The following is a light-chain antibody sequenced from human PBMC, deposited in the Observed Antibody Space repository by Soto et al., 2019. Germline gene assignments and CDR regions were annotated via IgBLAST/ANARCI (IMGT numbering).Light chain of an antibody. J-gene: IGKJ1*01. CDR1: QSVSSSH. Sequence: EIVLTQSPGTLSLSPGERATLSCRASQSVSSSHLAWYQQKPGQAPRLLIYGSSSRATGIPDRFSGSGSGTDVTLTISRLEPEDFAVYYCQQYGGSPGTFGQGTKVEIE. CDR3: QQYGGSPGT. V-gene: IGKV3-20*01. CDR2: GSS.